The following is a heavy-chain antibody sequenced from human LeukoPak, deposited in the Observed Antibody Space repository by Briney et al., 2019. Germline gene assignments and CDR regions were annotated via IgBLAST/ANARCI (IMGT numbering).Heavy chain of an antibody. CDR3: ARLLRVGYCSTTTCNWFDP. Sequence: PSETLSLTCVVSSGSISSTSYYWGWIRQPPGKGLEWIGSIYYSGSTYYSPSLKSRVTISVDTSKNQFSLKLSSVTAADTAVYYCARLLRVGYCSTTTCNWFDPWGQGTLVTVSS. CDR2: IYYSGST. D-gene: IGHD2-2*03. V-gene: IGHV4-39*07. J-gene: IGHJ5*02. CDR1: SGSISSTSYY.